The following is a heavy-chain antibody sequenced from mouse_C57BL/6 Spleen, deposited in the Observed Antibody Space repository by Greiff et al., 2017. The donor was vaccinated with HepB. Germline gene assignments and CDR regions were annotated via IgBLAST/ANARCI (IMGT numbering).Heavy chain of an antibody. Sequence: QVQLQQSGAELVRPGSSVKLSCKASGYTFTSYWMDWVKQRPGQGLEWIGNIYPSDSETHYNQKFKDKATLTVDKSSSTAYMQLSSLTSEDSAVYYCARGWLLRADYAMDYWGQGTSVTVSS. V-gene: IGHV1-61*01. CDR2: IYPSDSET. CDR1: GYTFTSYW. J-gene: IGHJ4*01. D-gene: IGHD2-3*01. CDR3: ARGWLLRADYAMDY.